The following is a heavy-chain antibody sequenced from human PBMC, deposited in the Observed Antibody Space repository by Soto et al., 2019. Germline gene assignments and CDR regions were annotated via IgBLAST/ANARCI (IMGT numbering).Heavy chain of an antibody. Sequence: SETLSLTCTVYGDSISRNGYFWTWIRQHPGKGLEWIGYIYYSGSSYYNPSLKSRVIISVDTSKNHFSLNLTAVTATDTAVYYCARGTMLRGPGYYYAMDVWGQGTTVTVSS. V-gene: IGHV4-31*03. CDR3: ARGTMLRGPGYYYAMDV. J-gene: IGHJ6*02. CDR1: GDSISRNGYF. CDR2: IYYSGSS. D-gene: IGHD3-10*01.